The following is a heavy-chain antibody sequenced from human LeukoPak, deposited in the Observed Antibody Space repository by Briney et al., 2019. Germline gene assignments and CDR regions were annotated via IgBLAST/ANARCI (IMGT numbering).Heavy chain of an antibody. J-gene: IGHJ6*03. CDR1: GGSISSGGYY. Sequence: SETLSLTCTVSGGSISSGGYYWSWIRQHPGKGLEWIGYIYYSGSTYYNPSLKSRATISVDTSKNQFSLKLSSVTAADTAVYYCARAPKTVYSGSYYLVGLRYYYYMDVWGKGTTVTVSS. CDR2: IYYSGST. V-gene: IGHV4-31*03. D-gene: IGHD1-26*01. CDR3: ARAPKTVYSGSYYLVGLRYYYYMDV.